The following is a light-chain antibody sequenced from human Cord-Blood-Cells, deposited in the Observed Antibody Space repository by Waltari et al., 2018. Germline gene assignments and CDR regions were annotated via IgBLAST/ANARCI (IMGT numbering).Light chain of an antibody. CDR1: QDISNY. J-gene: IGKJ2*01. V-gene: IGKV1-33*01. CDR2: DAS. CDR3: QQYDHLPYT. Sequence: DIQMTQSPSSLSASVGDRVTITCQASQDISNYLNWYQQKPGKAPKLLIYDASNLETVVPSRFSGSGSGTDFTFTISSLQPEDIATYYCQQYDHLPYTFGQGTKLEIK.